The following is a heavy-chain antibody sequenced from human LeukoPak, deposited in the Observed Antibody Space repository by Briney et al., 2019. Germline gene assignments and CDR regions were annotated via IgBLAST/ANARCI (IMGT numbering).Heavy chain of an antibody. CDR2: IYYSGST. J-gene: IGHJ4*02. Sequence: SQTLSLTCTVSGGSISSGGYYWSWIRQHPGKGLEWIGYIYYSGSTNYNPSLKSRVTISVDTSKNQFSLKLGSVTAADTAVYYCARGLWFGELYYWGQGTLVTVSS. CDR3: ARGLWFGELYY. D-gene: IGHD3-10*01. V-gene: IGHV4-61*08. CDR1: GGSISSGGYY.